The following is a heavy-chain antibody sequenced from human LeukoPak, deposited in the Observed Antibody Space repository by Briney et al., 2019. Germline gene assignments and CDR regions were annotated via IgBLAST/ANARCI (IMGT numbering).Heavy chain of an antibody. CDR1: GGSISSGGYY. CDR2: IYYSGST. CDR3: ARGAYYYDSSGYRNNAFDI. D-gene: IGHD3-22*01. Sequence: PSQTLSLTCTVSGGSISSGGYYWSWIRQHPGKGLEWIGYIYYSGSTYYNPSLKSRVTISVDTSKNQFSLKLSSVTAADTAVYYCARGAYYYDSSGYRNNAFDIWGQGTMVTVSS. J-gene: IGHJ3*02. V-gene: IGHV4-31*03.